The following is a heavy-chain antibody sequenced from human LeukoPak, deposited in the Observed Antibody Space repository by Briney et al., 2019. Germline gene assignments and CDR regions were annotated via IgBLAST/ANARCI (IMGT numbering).Heavy chain of an antibody. D-gene: IGHD6-6*01. CDR2: INPNSGGT. Sequence: ASVKVSCKASGYTFTGYYMHWVRQAPGQGLEWMGWINPNSGGTNYAQKFQGRVTMTRDTSISTAYMVLSRLRSDDTAVYYCASKDEYSSSGFDYWGQGTLVTVSS. CDR1: GYTFTGYY. CDR3: ASKDEYSSSGFDY. V-gene: IGHV1-2*02. J-gene: IGHJ4*02.